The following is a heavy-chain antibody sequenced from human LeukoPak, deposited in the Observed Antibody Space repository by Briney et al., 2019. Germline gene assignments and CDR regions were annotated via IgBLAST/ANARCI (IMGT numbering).Heavy chain of an antibody. V-gene: IGHV4-61*01. CDR1: GGSVSSGSYY. D-gene: IGHD3-22*01. CDR3: ARDGGYYDSSGYPRQTFDY. J-gene: IGHJ4*02. Sequence: SETLSLTCTVSGGSVSSGSYYWSWIRQPPGKGLEWIGYIYYSGSTNYNPSLKSRVTISVDTSKNQFSLKLSSVTAADTAVYYCARDGGYYDSSGYPRQTFDYWGQGTLVTVSS. CDR2: IYYSGST.